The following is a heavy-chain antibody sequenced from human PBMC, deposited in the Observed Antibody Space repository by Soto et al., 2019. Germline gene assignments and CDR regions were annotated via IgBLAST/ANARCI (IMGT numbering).Heavy chain of an antibody. Sequence: PSETLSLTCAVYGGSFSGYYWSWIRQPPGKGLEWIGEINHSGSTNYNPSLKSRVTISVDTSKNQFSLKLSSVTAADTAVYYCARWLAGYYDFWSGYYGAHFDYWGQGTLVTVSS. CDR2: INHSGST. D-gene: IGHD3-3*01. CDR3: ARWLAGYYDFWSGYYGAHFDY. J-gene: IGHJ4*02. CDR1: GGSFSGYY. V-gene: IGHV4-34*01.